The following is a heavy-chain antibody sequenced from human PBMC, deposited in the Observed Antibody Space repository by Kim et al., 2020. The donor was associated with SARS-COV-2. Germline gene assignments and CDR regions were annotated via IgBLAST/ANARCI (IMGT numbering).Heavy chain of an antibody. CDR2: DGSGT. Sequence: DGSGTFYANSVEGRFTISRDNAKKMVYLEMNSRRLEDTAVYYCVRDRRTWDWGQGTLVTVSS. D-gene: IGHD1-7*01. V-gene: IGHV3-74*01. CDR3: VRDRRTWD. J-gene: IGHJ4*02.